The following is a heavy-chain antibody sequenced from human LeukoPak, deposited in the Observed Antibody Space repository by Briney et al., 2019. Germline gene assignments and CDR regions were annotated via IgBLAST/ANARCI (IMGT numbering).Heavy chain of an antibody. Sequence: ASVKVSCKASGVTFSSYAIGWVRQAPGQGLEWMGGIIPIFGTANYAQKFQGRVTITTDESTSTAYMELSSLRSEDTAVYYCARDKGLELPPITHHYYYLDVWGKGTTVTVSS. CDR1: GVTFSSYA. CDR3: ARDKGLELPPITHHYYYLDV. V-gene: IGHV1-69*05. J-gene: IGHJ6*03. CDR2: IIPIFGTA. D-gene: IGHD1-7*01.